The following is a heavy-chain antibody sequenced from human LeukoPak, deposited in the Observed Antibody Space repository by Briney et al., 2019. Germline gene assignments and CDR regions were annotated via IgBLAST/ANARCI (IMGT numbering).Heavy chain of an antibody. J-gene: IGHJ4*02. CDR1: GFTVGSYC. CDR3: ARDGVSAAGTGPSFEH. D-gene: IGHD6-13*01. V-gene: IGHV3-66*01. CDR2: IYSGGST. Sequence: GGSLRLSCAASGFTVGSYCMSWVRQAPGKGLECVSVIYSGGSTYYADSVKGRFTISRDNSDNTQYLQMNSLRAEDTAVYYCARDGVSAAGTGPSFEHWGQGTLVTVSS.